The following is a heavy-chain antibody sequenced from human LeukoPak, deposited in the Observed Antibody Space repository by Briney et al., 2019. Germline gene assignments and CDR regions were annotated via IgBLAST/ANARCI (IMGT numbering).Heavy chain of an antibody. J-gene: IGHJ4*02. V-gene: IGHV1-18*01. CDR2: ISAYNGNT. CDR3: ARDNLGFDY. CDR1: GYTFTSFG. D-gene: IGHD7-27*01. Sequence: ASVKVSCKASGYTFTSFGIIWVRLAPGQGLEWMGWISAYNGNTNYAQKVQGRITMTTDRSTSTAYMELRSLRPDDTAVYYCARDNLGFDYWGQGTLVTVS.